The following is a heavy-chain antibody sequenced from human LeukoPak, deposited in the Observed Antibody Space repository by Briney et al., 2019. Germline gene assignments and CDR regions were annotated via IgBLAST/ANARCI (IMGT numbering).Heavy chain of an antibody. Sequence: PGGSLRLSCAASGLTVSSNYMSWVRQAPGKGLEWVSVIYSGGSTYYADSVKGRFTISRDNSKNTLYLQMNSLRAEDTAVYYCARARLGYSYVIDYWGQGTLVTVSS. J-gene: IGHJ4*02. V-gene: IGHV3-53*01. D-gene: IGHD5-18*01. CDR2: IYSGGST. CDR3: ARARLGYSYVIDY. CDR1: GLTVSSNY.